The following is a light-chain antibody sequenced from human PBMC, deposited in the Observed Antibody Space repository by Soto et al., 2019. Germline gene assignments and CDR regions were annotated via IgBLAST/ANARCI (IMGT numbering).Light chain of an antibody. Sequence: DVVMTQSPLSLPVTLGQPASISCRSSQSLVYSDGNTYLDWFQQRPGPSPRRLIYKVSNRDTGVPDRFSGSGSGADFTLKISRVEAEDFGVYYCMQGTHWPRTFGQGTKVEIK. CDR2: KVS. J-gene: IGKJ1*01. CDR3: MQGTHWPRT. V-gene: IGKV2-30*01. CDR1: QSLVYSDGNTY.